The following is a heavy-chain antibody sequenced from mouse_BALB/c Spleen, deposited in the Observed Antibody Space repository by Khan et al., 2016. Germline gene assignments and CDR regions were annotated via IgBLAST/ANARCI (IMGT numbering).Heavy chain of an antibody. CDR1: GFSLSTSGMG. V-gene: IGHV8-12*01. Sequence: QVTLKESGPGILQPSQTLSLTCSFSGFSLSTSGMGVSWLRQPSGMGLEWLAHIYWDDDKRYNPFMKSRLTTSKESSSNPVFLQITSVDSADTATYYCAADDSFAYWGQGTLVTVSA. CDR2: IYWDDDK. CDR3: AADDSFAY. D-gene: IGHD2-13*01. J-gene: IGHJ3*01.